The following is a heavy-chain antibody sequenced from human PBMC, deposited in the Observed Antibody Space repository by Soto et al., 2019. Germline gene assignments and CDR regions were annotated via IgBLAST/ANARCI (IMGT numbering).Heavy chain of an antibody. Sequence: QVQLVQSGAEVKKPGASVKVSCKASGYTFTSYGISWVRQAPGQGLEWMGWISAYNGNTNYAQKLQGRVTMTTDTSTSTAYMELRSLRSDDTAVYYCARDIVVVVAATRRNLFDPWGQGTLVTVSS. CDR3: ARDIVVVVAATRRNLFDP. CDR2: ISAYNGNT. J-gene: IGHJ5*02. CDR1: GYTFTSYG. V-gene: IGHV1-18*01. D-gene: IGHD2-15*01.